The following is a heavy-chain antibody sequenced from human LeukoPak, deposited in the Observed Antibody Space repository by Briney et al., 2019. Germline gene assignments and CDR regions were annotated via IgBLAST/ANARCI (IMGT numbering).Heavy chain of an antibody. J-gene: IGHJ5*02. V-gene: IGHV4-59*08. Sequence: SQTLSLTCSVSGRSVSTIYWSWIRQSPEKGLEWIAYTSYSGTTDYNPSLKSRLMISIAASKNQFSLKLSSVTAADTAIYYCPRHSHNQMAGGWFDPWGQGTLVTVSS. CDR1: GRSVSTIY. CDR2: TSYSGTT. CDR3: PRHSHNQMAGGWFDP. D-gene: IGHD1-14*01.